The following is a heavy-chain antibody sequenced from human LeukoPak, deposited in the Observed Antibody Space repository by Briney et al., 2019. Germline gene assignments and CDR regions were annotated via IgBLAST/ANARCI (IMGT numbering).Heavy chain of an antibody. J-gene: IGHJ3*02. CDR3: ARGSGKGIEI. Sequence: PGGSLRLSGAPSGFTRSSYWMHWVRQPPEKGLVWVSRINSDESSTSYADSVKGRFTISRDNAKNTLYLQMNSLRAEDTAVYYCARGSGKGIEIWGQGTMVTVSS. CDR2: INSDESST. V-gene: IGHV3-74*01. D-gene: IGHD3-10*01. CDR1: GFTRSSYW.